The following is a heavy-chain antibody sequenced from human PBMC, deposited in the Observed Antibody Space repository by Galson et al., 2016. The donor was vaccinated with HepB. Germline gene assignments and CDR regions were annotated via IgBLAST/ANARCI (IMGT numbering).Heavy chain of an antibody. CDR3: ARETGTHWYFDL. Sequence: TLSLTCSVSGGSISSVGYYWSWIRQPPGKGLEWIGYSDYSGGTYYNPSLKSRITISIDSSKNQFSLKVNSVTAADTAVYYCARETGTHWYFDLWGRGTLITVSS. V-gene: IGHV4-30-4*08. CDR2: SDYSGGT. CDR1: GGSISSVGYY. D-gene: IGHD7-27*01. J-gene: IGHJ2*01.